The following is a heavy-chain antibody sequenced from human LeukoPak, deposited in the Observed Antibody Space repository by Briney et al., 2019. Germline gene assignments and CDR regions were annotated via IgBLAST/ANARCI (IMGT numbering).Heavy chain of an antibody. CDR3: AKAGFRGYSLHYFDY. CDR2: ISSSGGRT. CDR1: EFTFSDYA. D-gene: IGHD5-18*01. Sequence: PGGSLRLSCAASEFTFSDYAMSWVRQAPGMGLEWVSTISSSGGRTFYADSVKGRFTVSRDNSENTLYLQMNSLRADDTAVYYRAKAGFRGYSLHYFDYWGQGTLVTVSS. J-gene: IGHJ4*02. V-gene: IGHV3-23*01.